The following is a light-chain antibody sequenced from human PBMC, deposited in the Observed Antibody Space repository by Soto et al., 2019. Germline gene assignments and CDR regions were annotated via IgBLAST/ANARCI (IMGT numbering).Light chain of an antibody. CDR2: GAS. Sequence: ETVLTQSPGTLSLSPGERVTLSCRASQSVCSRCLAWYQQKPGQSPRLLIYGASSRATGIPDRFSGSGSGTHFTLTISRLEPEDFAVYYCQHYGTTPWTFGQGTKVGIK. V-gene: IGKV3-20*01. CDR1: QSVCSRC. CDR3: QHYGTTPWT. J-gene: IGKJ1*01.